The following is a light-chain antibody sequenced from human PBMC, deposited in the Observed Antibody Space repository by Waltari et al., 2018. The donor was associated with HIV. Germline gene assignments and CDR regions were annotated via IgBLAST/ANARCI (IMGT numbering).Light chain of an antibody. CDR1: GSPVGSYNF. CDR2: DVE. Sequence: QSALTQPRSVSGSPAQCFSISCTATGSPVGSYNFVSWYQRHPGKAPKLMIFDVEQRPSGVPARFSGSKSGNTASLTISGLQADDEAEYYCCSYVNTRTPVVFGGGTQVTVL. CDR3: CSYVNTRTPVV. J-gene: IGLJ3*02. V-gene: IGLV2-11*01.